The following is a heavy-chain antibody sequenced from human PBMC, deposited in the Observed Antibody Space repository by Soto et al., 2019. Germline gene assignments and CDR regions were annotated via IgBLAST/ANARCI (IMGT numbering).Heavy chain of an antibody. CDR3: AREGTTVDSYYYYGMDV. CDR1: GGSISSYY. Sequence: QVQLQESGPGLVKPSETLSLTCTVSGGSISSYYWSWIRQPPGKGLEWIGYIYYSGSTNFNPSLKLLVHIAGAXSXNXXSLKLSAETAADTAVYYCAREGTTVDSYYYYGMDVWGQGTTVTVSS. J-gene: IGHJ6*02. V-gene: IGHV4-59*01. CDR2: IYYSGST. D-gene: IGHD1-1*01.